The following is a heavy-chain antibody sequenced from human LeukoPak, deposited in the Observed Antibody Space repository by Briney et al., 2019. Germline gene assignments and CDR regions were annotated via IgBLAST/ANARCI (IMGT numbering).Heavy chain of an antibody. CDR1: GFTFSSYA. V-gene: IGHV3-30-3*01. J-gene: IGHJ4*02. CDR2: ISYDGSNK. Sequence: GGSLRLSCAASGFTFSSYAMHWVRQAPGKGLEWVAVISYDGSNKYYADSVKGRFTISRDNSKNTLYLQMNSLRAEDTAVYYCARDKRIQLWFSFDCWGQGTLVTVSS. D-gene: IGHD5-18*01. CDR3: ARDKRIQLWFSFDC.